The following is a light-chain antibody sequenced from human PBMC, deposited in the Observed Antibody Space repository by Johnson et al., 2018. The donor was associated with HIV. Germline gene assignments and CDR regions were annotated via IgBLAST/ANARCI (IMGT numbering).Light chain of an antibody. V-gene: IGLV1-51*01. CDR1: SSNIGNNY. Sequence: QSFLTQPPSLSAAPGQKVTISCSGSSSNIGNNYVSWYQQLPGKAPKLLIYDNNKRPSGIPARFSGSKSGTSATLRITGLPPGDEADYYCGTWDSSLSAGVFGTGTKVTVL. CDR2: DNN. CDR3: GTWDSSLSAGV. J-gene: IGLJ1*01.